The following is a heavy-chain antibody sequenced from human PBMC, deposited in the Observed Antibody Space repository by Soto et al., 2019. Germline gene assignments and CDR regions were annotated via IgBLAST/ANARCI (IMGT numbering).Heavy chain of an antibody. CDR1: GVSLDGYF. CDR2: INRGGGS. V-gene: IGHV4-34*01. CDR3: ARVLLWCGSIDY. J-gene: IGHJ4*02. Sequence: SETLSLTCAVCGVSLDGYFWSWIRQSPGKGLEWMGEINRGGGSNYNPSLESRVTISLDTSKNQFSLRLRSVTAAETAVYYCARVLLWCGSIDYCGQGTPVTLSS. D-gene: IGHD3-10*01.